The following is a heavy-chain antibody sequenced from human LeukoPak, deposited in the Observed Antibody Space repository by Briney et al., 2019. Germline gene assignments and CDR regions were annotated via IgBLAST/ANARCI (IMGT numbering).Heavy chain of an antibody. D-gene: IGHD2-8*02. CDR2: INHGGST. J-gene: IGHJ3*01. CDR1: GGSFSGYY. V-gene: IGHV4-34*01. CDR3: ARSLLWPTGTFDV. Sequence: KPSDTLSLTCAVYGGSFSGYYWLWIRQSPGKGLVWIREINHGGSTAYTPTLKSRVTISVDTYKNQFSLKLSSLTAADTAVYFCARSLLWPTGTFDVWGQGTMVTV.